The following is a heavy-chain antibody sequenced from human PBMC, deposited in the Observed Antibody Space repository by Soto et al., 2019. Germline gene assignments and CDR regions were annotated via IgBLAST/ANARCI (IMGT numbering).Heavy chain of an antibody. V-gene: IGHV4-39*02. J-gene: IGHJ4*02. CDR2: IYYSGAT. Sequence: QLQLRESGPGLVQPSETLSLTCLVSGGSISSSTYYWGWIRQPPGKGLEWIGSIYYSGATSYNPSLRSRITISMDRSKNLFSLKLTSVTAAHTAIYYCAPVGIVTTTVDYWGQGTLVTVSS. CDR3: APVGIVTTTVDY. CDR1: GGSISSSTYY. D-gene: IGHD5-12*01.